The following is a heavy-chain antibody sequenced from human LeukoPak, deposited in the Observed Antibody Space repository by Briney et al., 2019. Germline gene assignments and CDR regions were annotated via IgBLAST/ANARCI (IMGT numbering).Heavy chain of an antibody. V-gene: IGHV3-30-3*01. D-gene: IGHD2-21*02. CDR2: ISYDGSNK. Sequence: GGSLRLSCAASGFTFSSYAMHWVRQAPGKGLEWVAVISYDGSNKYYADSVKGRFTISRDNSENTLYLQMSSLRAEDTAVYYCMVTAIEDFDYWGQGTLVTVSS. CDR1: GFTFSSYA. CDR3: MVTAIEDFDY. J-gene: IGHJ4*02.